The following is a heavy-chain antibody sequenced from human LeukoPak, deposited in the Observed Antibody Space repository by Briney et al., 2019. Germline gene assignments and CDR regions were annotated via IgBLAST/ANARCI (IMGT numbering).Heavy chain of an antibody. Sequence: GGSLRLSCAASGFTFSSYAMSWVRQAPGKGLEWVSTLSNTGVSTYYTDSVKGRFTISRDNSKNTLYLQMNSLRVEDTGVYYCAKVRDCSSTSCYRNYGMDVWGQGTTVTVSS. CDR3: AKVRDCSSTSCYRNYGMDV. J-gene: IGHJ6*02. CDR2: LSNTGVST. CDR1: GFTFSSYA. D-gene: IGHD2-2*01. V-gene: IGHV3-23*01.